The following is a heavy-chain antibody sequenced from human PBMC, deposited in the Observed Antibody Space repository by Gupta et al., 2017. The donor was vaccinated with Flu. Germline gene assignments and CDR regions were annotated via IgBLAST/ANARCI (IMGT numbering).Heavy chain of an antibody. CDR3: AKDLPETPIRRMVRGVIFLIGAFDI. D-gene: IGHD3-10*01. Sequence: EVQLVESGGGLVQPGRSLRLSCAASGFTVDDYAMHWVRKAPGKCLEWVSGISWNSGSIGYADSVKGRFTISRDNAKNSLYLQMNSLRAEDTALYYCAKDLPETPIRRMVRGVIFLIGAFDIWGQGTMVTVSS. CDR1: GFTVDDYA. V-gene: IGHV3-9*01. CDR2: ISWNSGSI. J-gene: IGHJ3*02.